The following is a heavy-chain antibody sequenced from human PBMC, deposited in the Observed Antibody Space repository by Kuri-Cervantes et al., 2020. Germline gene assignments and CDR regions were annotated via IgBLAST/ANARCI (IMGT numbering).Heavy chain of an antibody. CDR2: IYYSGST. CDR1: GGSISSGSYY. J-gene: IGHJ2*01. Sequence: SETLSLTCTVSGGSISSGSYYWSWIRQPPGKGLEWIGYIYYSGSTNYNPSLKSRVTISVDKSKNQFSLKLSSVTAADTAVYYCAGRTIRKVGWYFDLWGRGTLVTVSS. D-gene: IGHD3-16*01. V-gene: IGHV4-61*05. CDR3: AGRTIRKVGWYFDL.